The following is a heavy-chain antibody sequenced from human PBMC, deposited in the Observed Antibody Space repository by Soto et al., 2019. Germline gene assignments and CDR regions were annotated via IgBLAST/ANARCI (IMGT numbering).Heavy chain of an antibody. CDR3: ARGAYDSSGSNWYFDL. CDR1: GFTFSSYD. D-gene: IGHD3-22*01. Sequence: EVQLVESGGGLVQPGGSLRLSCAASGFTFSSYDMHWVRQATGKGLEWVSAIGTAGDTYYPGSVKGRFTISRENAKNSLYLQMNSLRAGYTAVYYCARGAYDSSGSNWYFDLWGRGTLVTVSS. J-gene: IGHJ2*01. CDR2: IGTAGDT. V-gene: IGHV3-13*01.